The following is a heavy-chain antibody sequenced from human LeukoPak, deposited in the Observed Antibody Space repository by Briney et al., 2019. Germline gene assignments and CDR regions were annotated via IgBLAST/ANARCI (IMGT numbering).Heavy chain of an antibody. V-gene: IGHV3-7*04. Sequence: GGSLRLSRAASGFTFSNFWMSWVRQAPGRGLEWVANIKQDGGERFYVDSVKGRFTISRDNTKNSLYLQMNSLRAEDTAVYYCARVSWYSATYWGQGTLVAVSS. CDR3: ARVSWYSATY. CDR1: GFTFSNFW. D-gene: IGHD6-13*01. CDR2: IKQDGGER. J-gene: IGHJ4*02.